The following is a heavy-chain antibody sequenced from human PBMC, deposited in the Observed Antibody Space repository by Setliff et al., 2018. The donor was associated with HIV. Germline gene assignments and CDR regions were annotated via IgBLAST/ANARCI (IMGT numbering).Heavy chain of an antibody. D-gene: IGHD1-26*01. V-gene: IGHV4-61*02. J-gene: IGHJ6*03. CDR2: IYSSGST. CDR3: VRDKGGTYDGMYYYYYMDV. Sequence: PSETLSLTCTVSGGSISSGSHYWNWVRQSAGKGLEWIGRIYSSGSTNYNPSLNSRVSISVDTSKNQFSLKLNSVTAADTAVYFCVRDKGGTYDGMYYYYYMDVWGKGTTVTVSS. CDR1: GGSISSGSHY.